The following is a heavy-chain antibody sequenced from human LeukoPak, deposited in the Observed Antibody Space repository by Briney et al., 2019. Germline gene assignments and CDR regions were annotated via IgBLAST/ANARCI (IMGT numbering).Heavy chain of an antibody. V-gene: IGHV3-23*01. CDR1: GFTFSSYA. CDR2: ISGSGGST. Sequence: GGSLRLSCAASGFTFSSYAMSWVRQAPGKGLEWVSAISGSGGSTCYADSVKGRFTISRDNSKNTLYLQMNSLRAEDTAVYYCAKGLRRLYAPFDYWGQGTLVTVSS. CDR3: AKGLRRLYAPFDY. D-gene: IGHD2/OR15-2a*01. J-gene: IGHJ4*02.